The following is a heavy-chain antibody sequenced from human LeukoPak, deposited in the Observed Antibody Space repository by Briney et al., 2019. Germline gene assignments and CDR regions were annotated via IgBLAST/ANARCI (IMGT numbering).Heavy chain of an antibody. V-gene: IGHV3-23*01. J-gene: IGHJ4*02. D-gene: IGHD3-10*01. Sequence: GGSLRLSCAASGFTFSSYWMSWVRQAPGKGLEWVSAISGSGGSTYYADSVKGRFTISRDNSKNTLYLQMNSLRAEDTAVYYCAKGALLWFGDKYYFDYWGQGTLVTVSS. CDR3: AKGALLWFGDKYYFDY. CDR2: ISGSGGST. CDR1: GFTFSSYW.